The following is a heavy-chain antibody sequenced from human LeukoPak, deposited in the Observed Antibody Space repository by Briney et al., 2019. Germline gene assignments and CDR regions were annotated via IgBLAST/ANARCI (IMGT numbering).Heavy chain of an antibody. D-gene: IGHD4-11*01. CDR2: IKSKTDGGTT. CDR1: GFTFSSYG. Sequence: GGSLRLSCAASGFTFSSYGLHWVRQAPGKGLEWVGRIKSKTDGGTTDYAAPVKGRFTISRDDSKNTLYLQMNSLKTEDTAVYYCTTFPTVTTSYYYYMDVWGKGTTVTVSS. J-gene: IGHJ6*03. CDR3: TTFPTVTTSYYYYMDV. V-gene: IGHV3-15*01.